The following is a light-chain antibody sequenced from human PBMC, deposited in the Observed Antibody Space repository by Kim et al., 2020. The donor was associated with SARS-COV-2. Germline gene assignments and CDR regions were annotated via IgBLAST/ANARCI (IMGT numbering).Light chain of an antibody. CDR1: QGISND. Sequence: DIQMTQSPSSLSASVGDRVTITCRASQGISNDLAWYQQKPGKVPKLLIYAASALQSGVPFRFSGSGSGTDFTLTISSLQPEDAASYYCQKYNGAPWAFGQGTKVEIK. CDR3: QKYNGAPWA. CDR2: AAS. V-gene: IGKV1-27*01. J-gene: IGKJ1*01.